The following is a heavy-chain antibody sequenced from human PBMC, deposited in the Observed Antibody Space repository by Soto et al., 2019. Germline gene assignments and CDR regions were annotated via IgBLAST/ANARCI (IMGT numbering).Heavy chain of an antibody. CDR2: IYPGGVNI. J-gene: IGHJ6*02. CDR1: GYTFPNYV. D-gene: IGHD2-15*01. CDR3: ARDPSDIVVVSTGGMDV. V-gene: IGHV1-46*01. Sequence: ASVKVSCKASGYTFPNYVMHWVRQAPGQRLEWMGTIYPGGVNIGYAQKFKGRVTMTTDTSTSTAYMELRSLRSDDTAVYYCARDPSDIVVVSTGGMDVWGQGTTVTVSS.